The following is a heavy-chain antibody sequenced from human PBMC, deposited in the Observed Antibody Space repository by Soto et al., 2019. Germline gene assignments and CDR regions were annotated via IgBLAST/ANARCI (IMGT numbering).Heavy chain of an antibody. CDR3: SLGPLWSGYYTDYYGMDV. Sequence: VSGATLVNPTQTLPLTCTFSGLSLSTSGMCVSWIRQPPGKALEWLALIDWDDDKYYSTSLKTRLTISNDTSKNQVVLTMTNMDPVDTATYYCSLGPLWSGYYTDYYGMDVWGQGTTVTVSS. V-gene: IGHV2-70*01. CDR1: GLSLSTSGMC. D-gene: IGHD3-3*01. J-gene: IGHJ6*01. CDR2: IDWDDDK.